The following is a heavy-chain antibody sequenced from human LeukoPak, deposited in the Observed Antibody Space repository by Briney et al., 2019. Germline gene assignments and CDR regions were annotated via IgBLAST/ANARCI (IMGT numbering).Heavy chain of an antibody. J-gene: IGHJ5*02. CDR3: ARDVVVVAATRGHWFDP. V-gene: IGHV1-18*01. CDR2: ISAYNGNT. D-gene: IGHD2-15*01. Sequence: ASVKVPCKASGYTFTSYGISWVRQAPGQGLEWMGWISAYNGNTSYAQKLQGRVTMTTDTSTSTAYMELRSLRSDDTAVYYCARDVVVVAATRGHWFDPWGQGTLVTVSS. CDR1: GYTFTSYG.